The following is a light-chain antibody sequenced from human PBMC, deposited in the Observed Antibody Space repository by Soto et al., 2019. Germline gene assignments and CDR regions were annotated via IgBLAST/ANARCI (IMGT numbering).Light chain of an antibody. CDR3: QQFSSYSRT. CDR1: QSISSW. J-gene: IGKJ1*01. CDR2: SVS. Sequence: DIQMTQSPSTPSASVGDRVTITCRASQSISSWLAWYQQKPGKTPKLLIYSVSNLDSGVPSRFSGSGSGTEFTLTISSLQPDDFATYYCQQFSSYSRTFGQGTKVDIK. V-gene: IGKV1-5*01.